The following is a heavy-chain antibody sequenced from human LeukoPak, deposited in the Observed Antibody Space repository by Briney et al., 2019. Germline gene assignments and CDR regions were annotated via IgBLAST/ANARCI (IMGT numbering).Heavy chain of an antibody. CDR3: ARGGVEMATIRDFVY. Sequence: GASVKVSCKASGYTFTSYAMHWVRQAPGQRLEWMGWINAGNGNTKYSQKFQGRVTITRDTSASTAYMELSSLRSEDTAVYYCARGGVEMATIRDFVYWGRGTLVTVSS. J-gene: IGHJ4*02. CDR2: INAGNGNT. V-gene: IGHV1-3*01. CDR1: GYTFTSYA. D-gene: IGHD5-24*01.